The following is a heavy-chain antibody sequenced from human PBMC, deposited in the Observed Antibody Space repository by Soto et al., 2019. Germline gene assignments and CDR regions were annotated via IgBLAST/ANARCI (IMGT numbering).Heavy chain of an antibody. Sequence: PGGSLRLSCAASGFTFSSYVMSWVRQAPGKGLEWVSAVSGSGGSTYYADSVKGRFTISRDNSKNTLSLQMNSLRAEDTAVYYCAKARWGTGGRLFDSWGLGTLVTVSS. J-gene: IGHJ4*02. CDR1: GFTFSSYV. CDR3: AKARWGTGGRLFDS. CDR2: VSGSGGST. V-gene: IGHV3-23*01. D-gene: IGHD3-16*01.